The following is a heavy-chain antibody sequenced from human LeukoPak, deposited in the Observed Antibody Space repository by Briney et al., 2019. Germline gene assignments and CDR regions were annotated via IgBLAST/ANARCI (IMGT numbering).Heavy chain of an antibody. Sequence: AASVKVSCKASGYTFTSYGISWVRQAPGQGLEWMGWISAYNGNTNYAQKLQGRVTMTTDTSTSTAYMELRSLRSDDTAVYYCARDKESVYYYDSSGYPDHWGQGTLVTVSS. CDR3: ARDKESVYYYDSSGYPDH. D-gene: IGHD3-22*01. V-gene: IGHV1-18*01. J-gene: IGHJ4*02. CDR2: ISAYNGNT. CDR1: GYTFTSYG.